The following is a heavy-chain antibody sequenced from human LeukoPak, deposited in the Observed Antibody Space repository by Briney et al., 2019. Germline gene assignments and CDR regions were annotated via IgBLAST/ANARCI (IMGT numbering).Heavy chain of an antibody. Sequence: GGSLRLSCAASRITFSSYNMNWVRQAPGKGLEWVSSISSRSKYIYYADSVKGRFTISRDNAKNSLYLQMNSLRAEDTAVYYCTRGEAFLTSTWYNWFDPWGQGTLVTVSS. CDR1: RITFSSYN. CDR2: ISSRSKYI. J-gene: IGHJ5*02. V-gene: IGHV3-21*01. D-gene: IGHD6-13*01. CDR3: TRGEAFLTSTWYNWFDP.